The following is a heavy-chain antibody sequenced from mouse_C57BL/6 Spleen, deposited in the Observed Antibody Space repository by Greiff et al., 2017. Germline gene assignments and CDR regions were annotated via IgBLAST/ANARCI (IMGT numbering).Heavy chain of an antibody. CDR1: GFNIKNTY. J-gene: IGHJ4*01. CDR3: ARWDYGSFYAMDY. Sequence: EVKLQESVAELVRPGASVKLSCTASGFNIKNTYMHWVKQRPEQGLEWIGRIDPANGNTKYAPKFQGKATITADTSSNTAYLQLSSLTSEDTAIYYCARWDYGSFYAMDYWGQGTSVTVSS. V-gene: IGHV14-3*01. D-gene: IGHD1-1*01. CDR2: IDPANGNT.